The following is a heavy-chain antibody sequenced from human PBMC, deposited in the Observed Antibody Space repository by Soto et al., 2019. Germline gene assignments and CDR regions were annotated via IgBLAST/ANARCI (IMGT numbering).Heavy chain of an antibody. V-gene: IGHV4-31*03. D-gene: IGHD3-3*01. J-gene: IGHJ4*02. Sequence: SETLSLTCTVSGGSISSGGYYWSWIRQHPGKGLEWIGYIYYSGSTYYNPSLKSRVTISVDTSKNQFSLKLSSVTAADTAVYYCARERRFLEWPLFDYWGQGTLVTVSS. CDR1: GGSISSGGYY. CDR2: IYYSGST. CDR3: ARERRFLEWPLFDY.